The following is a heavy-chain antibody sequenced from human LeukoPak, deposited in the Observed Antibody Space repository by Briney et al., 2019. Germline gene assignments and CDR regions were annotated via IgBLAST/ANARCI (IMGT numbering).Heavy chain of an antibody. J-gene: IGHJ4*02. Sequence: GGSLRLSCAASGFTFSSYEMNWVRQAPGKGLEWVSYISSSGSTIYYADSVKGRFTISRDNAKNSLYLQMNSLRAEDTAVYYCARGGASTSCYCPGDDYSGQGTLVTVSS. V-gene: IGHV3-48*03. D-gene: IGHD2-2*01. CDR2: ISSSGSTI. CDR3: ARGGASTSCYCPGDDY. CDR1: GFTFSSYE.